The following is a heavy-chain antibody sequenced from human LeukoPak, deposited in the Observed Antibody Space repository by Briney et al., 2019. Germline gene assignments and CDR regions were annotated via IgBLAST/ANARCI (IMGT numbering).Heavy chain of an antibody. CDR2: IYHSGST. V-gene: IGHV4-38-2*02. Sequence: PSENLSFNCTVSGYSISSGYYWGWIRQPPRKGLEWIGSIYHSGSTYYKPSLKSRVTISVDTSKNQFSLKLRSVTAADTAVYYCARVTSRLGWFDPWGQGTLVTVSS. CDR1: GYSISSGYY. CDR3: ARVTSRLGWFDP. D-gene: IGHD1-14*01. J-gene: IGHJ5*02.